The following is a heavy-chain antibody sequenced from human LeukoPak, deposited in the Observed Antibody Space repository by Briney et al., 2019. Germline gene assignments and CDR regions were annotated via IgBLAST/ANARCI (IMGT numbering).Heavy chain of an antibody. Sequence: SVKVSCKASGLTFTSSTVQWVRQARGQRLEWIGWIVVGSGNTNYTQKFQERVTITRDMSTSTAYMELSSLRSEDTAVYYCAADNAIFGVAYIYAFDIWGQGTVVTVSS. J-gene: IGHJ3*02. V-gene: IGHV1-58*01. CDR2: IVVGSGNT. D-gene: IGHD3-3*01. CDR1: GLTFTSST. CDR3: AADNAIFGVAYIYAFDI.